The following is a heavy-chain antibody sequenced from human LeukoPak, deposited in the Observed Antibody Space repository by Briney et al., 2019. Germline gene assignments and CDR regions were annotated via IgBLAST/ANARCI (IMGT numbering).Heavy chain of an antibody. Sequence: GGSLRLSCAASGFTFSSYGMHWVRQAPGKGLEWVSAISGRGGTPYYADSVKGRCTISRDNSRDTLSLQVNNLRAEDTAVYYCAKDREPYFDSSGYPLFFDYWGQGALVTVSS. CDR1: GFTFSSYG. CDR2: ISGRGGTP. CDR3: AKDREPYFDSSGYPLFFDY. J-gene: IGHJ4*02. D-gene: IGHD3-22*01. V-gene: IGHV3-23*01.